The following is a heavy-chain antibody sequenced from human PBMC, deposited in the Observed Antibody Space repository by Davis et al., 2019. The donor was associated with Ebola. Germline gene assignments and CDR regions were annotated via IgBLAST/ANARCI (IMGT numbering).Heavy chain of an antibody. CDR1: GYTFSSYG. CDR3: ARDLATSSGAHFFYFGMDV. D-gene: IGHD3-10*01. Sequence: ASVKVSCKASGYTFSSYGISWVRQAPGQGLEWMGWISGYADNTNYAPRFQGRITLTKDRATSTVYMELRSLTSDDTAVYYCARDLATSSGAHFFYFGMDVWGEGTSVAVSS. CDR2: ISGYADNT. J-gene: IGHJ6*04. V-gene: IGHV1-18*01.